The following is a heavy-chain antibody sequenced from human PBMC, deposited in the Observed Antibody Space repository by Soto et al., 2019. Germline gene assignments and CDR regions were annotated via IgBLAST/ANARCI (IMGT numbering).Heavy chain of an antibody. D-gene: IGHD2-2*01. J-gene: IGHJ6*02. CDR3: AKEGSLDYCSSSSCPLDV. V-gene: IGHV3-30*18. CDR1: GFTFSSYG. Sequence: GGSLRLCCAASGFTFSSYGMHWVRQAPGKGLEWVAGISYDGSNKYYADSVKGRFTISRDNSKNTLCLQMNSLRAEDTAVYYCAKEGSLDYCSSSSCPLDVWGQGTTVTVSS. CDR2: ISYDGSNK.